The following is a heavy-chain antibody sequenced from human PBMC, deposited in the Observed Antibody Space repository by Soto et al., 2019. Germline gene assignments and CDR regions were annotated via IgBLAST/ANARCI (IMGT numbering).Heavy chain of an antibody. V-gene: IGHV3-30-3*01. CDR2: ISYDGNNK. CDR3: AREFYGDYNYYYGMDV. Sequence: QVHLVESGGGVVQPGRSLRLSCAASGFTFSSYAMHWVRQAPGKGLEWVAVISYDGNNKYYADSVKGRFTISRDNSKNTLYLQMNSLRAEDTAVYYCAREFYGDYNYYYGMDVWGQGTTVTVSS. D-gene: IGHD4-17*01. CDR1: GFTFSSYA. J-gene: IGHJ6*02.